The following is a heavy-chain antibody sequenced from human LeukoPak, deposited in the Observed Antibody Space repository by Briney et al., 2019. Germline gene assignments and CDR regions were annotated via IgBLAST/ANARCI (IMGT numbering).Heavy chain of an antibody. V-gene: IGHV4-30-2*01. Sequence: SQTLSLTCTVSGGSISSGGYYWSWIRQPPGKGLEWIGYIYHSGSTYYNPSLKSRVTISVDRSKNQFSLKLSSVTAADTAVYYCARGGYSGYGPDAFDIWGQGTMVTVSS. CDR2: IYHSGST. J-gene: IGHJ3*02. CDR3: ARGGYSGYGPDAFDI. CDR1: GGSISSGGYY. D-gene: IGHD5-12*01.